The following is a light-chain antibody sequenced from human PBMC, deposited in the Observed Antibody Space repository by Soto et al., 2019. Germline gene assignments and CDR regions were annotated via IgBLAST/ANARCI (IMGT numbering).Light chain of an antibody. CDR2: WAS. CDR3: HHYYSAPLT. Sequence: DIVMTQSPDSLAVSLGERATINCKSSQSLLSRSTKKDYLAWYQLKPGQPPKLLIYWASTRESGVPDRFSGSGSGTDFTLTISSLQAEDVAVYYCHHYYSAPLTFGGGTAVEIK. V-gene: IGKV4-1*01. J-gene: IGKJ4*01. CDR1: QSLLSRSTKKDY.